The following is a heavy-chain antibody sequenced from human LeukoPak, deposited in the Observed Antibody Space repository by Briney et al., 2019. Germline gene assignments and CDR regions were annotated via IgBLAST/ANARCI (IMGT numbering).Heavy chain of an antibody. CDR1: GFTFSSYA. D-gene: IGHD3-10*01. CDR3: APGSYSVVDY. Sequence: GGSLRLSCAASGFTFSSYAMSWVRQAPGKGLEWVSAISGSGGTTYYADSVKGRFTISRDNSKGTLYLQMNSLRAEDTAAYYCAPGSYSVVDYWGQGTLVTVSS. J-gene: IGHJ4*02. CDR2: ISGSGGTT. V-gene: IGHV3-23*01.